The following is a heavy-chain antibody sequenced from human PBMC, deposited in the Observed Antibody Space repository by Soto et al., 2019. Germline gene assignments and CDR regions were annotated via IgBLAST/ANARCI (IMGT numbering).Heavy chain of an antibody. D-gene: IGHD1-20*01. Sequence: EVQLVESGGGLVRPGGSLILACVASEFTFSSYLMQWVRQVPGKGLVWVSRLNEDGSFTTYADSVTGRFTISRDNAKKSLYLQLNSLRADVTAGYYCARDLSGRYDVWGQVTTVTVSS. V-gene: IGHV3-74*01. CDR1: EFTFSSYL. J-gene: IGHJ6*02. CDR2: LNEDGSFT. CDR3: ARDLSGRYDV.